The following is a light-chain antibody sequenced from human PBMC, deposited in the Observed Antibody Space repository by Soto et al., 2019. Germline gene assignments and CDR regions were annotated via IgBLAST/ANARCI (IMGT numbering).Light chain of an antibody. Sequence: QSALTQPASVSGSPGQSITISCTGTSSDVGGYNYVSWYQQHPGKAPKLMIYEVSNRPSGVSNRFSGSKSGNTASLTISGLQAEDEADYYCSSYTSRSTLSYVLGTGTKV. V-gene: IGLV2-14*01. CDR1: SSDVGGYNY. J-gene: IGLJ1*01. CDR3: SSYTSRSTLSYV. CDR2: EVS.